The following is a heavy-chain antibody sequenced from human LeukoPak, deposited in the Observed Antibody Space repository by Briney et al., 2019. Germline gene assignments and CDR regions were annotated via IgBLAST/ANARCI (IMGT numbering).Heavy chain of an antibody. D-gene: IGHD3-22*01. V-gene: IGHV4-34*01. J-gene: IGHJ3*02. Sequence: SETLTLTCAVYGGSFSGYYWSWVRQPPGKGLEWIGEINHSGSTNYNPSLKSRVTISADKYKNQFFLNLSSVTAADTAVYYCARDATYYYDSSGPFGIWGQGIIVIVSS. CDR1: GGSFSGYY. CDR3: ARDATYYYDSSGPFGI. CDR2: INHSGST.